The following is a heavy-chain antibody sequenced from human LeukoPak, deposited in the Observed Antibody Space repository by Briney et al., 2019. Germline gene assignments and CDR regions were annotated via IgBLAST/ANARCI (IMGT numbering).Heavy chain of an antibody. V-gene: IGHV3-30*18. J-gene: IGHJ6*02. D-gene: IGHD2-2*01. Sequence: GRSLRLSCAASGFTFSSYGMHWVRQAPGKGLEWVAVISYDGSNKYYADSVKGRFTISRDNSKNTLYLQMNSLRAEDTAVYYCAKIVVPAASLGYGMDVWGQGTTVTVSS. CDR2: ISYDGSNK. CDR1: GFTFSSYG. CDR3: AKIVVPAASLGYGMDV.